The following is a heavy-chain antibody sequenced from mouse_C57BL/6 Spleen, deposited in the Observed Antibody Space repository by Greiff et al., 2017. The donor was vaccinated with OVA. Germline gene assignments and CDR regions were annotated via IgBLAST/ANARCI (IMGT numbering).Heavy chain of an antibody. Sequence: VQLQQSGPGLVKPSQSLSLTCSVPGYSITSGYYWNWIRQFPGNKLEWMGYISYDGSNKYNPSLKNRISITRDTSKNQFFLKLNSVTTEDTATDYCARRGYDYDGGSFAYWGQGTLVTVSA. D-gene: IGHD2-4*01. CDR1: GYSITSGYY. V-gene: IGHV3-6*01. J-gene: IGHJ3*01. CDR3: ARRGYDYDGGSFAY. CDR2: ISYDGSN.